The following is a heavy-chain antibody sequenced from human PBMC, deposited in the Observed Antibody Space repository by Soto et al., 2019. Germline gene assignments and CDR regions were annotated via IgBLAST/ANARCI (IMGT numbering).Heavy chain of an antibody. Sequence: QLQLQESGPGLVRPSETLSLTCNVSGDSISSSNFYWGWVRQPPGKGLEWIGNIYISGSTNYNPSLMSRVTISVDTAKNQFSLKLGSVPAADTAVYYCARDQIAIRRSCFFDLWGRGTLVTVSS. CDR2: IYISGST. V-gene: IGHV4-39*02. J-gene: IGHJ2*01. CDR1: GDSISSSNFY. D-gene: IGHD6-6*01. CDR3: ARDQIAIRRSCFFDL.